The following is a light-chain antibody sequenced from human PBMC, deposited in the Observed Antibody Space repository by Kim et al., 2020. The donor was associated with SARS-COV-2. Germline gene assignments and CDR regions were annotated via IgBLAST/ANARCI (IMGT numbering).Light chain of an antibody. CDR3: QQSYNAPVT. Sequence: GDRVTITCRASQTISVYLNWYQQKPGKAPELLLYTASNLRSGVPSRFSGSGSGTDFTLTISSLQPEDFATYYCQQSYNAPVTFGQGTRLEIK. CDR1: QTISVY. J-gene: IGKJ5*01. V-gene: IGKV1-39*01. CDR2: TAS.